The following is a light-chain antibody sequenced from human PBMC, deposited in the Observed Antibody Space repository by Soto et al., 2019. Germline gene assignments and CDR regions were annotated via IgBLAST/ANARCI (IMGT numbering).Light chain of an antibody. CDR1: QFVSSN. CDR2: GAS. V-gene: IGKV3-15*01. J-gene: IGKJ1*01. Sequence: EIVMTQSPATLSVSPGERATLSCRASQFVSSNLAWYQQKPGQAPRLLIYGASTRATGIPARFSGSGSGTEFTLTINSLQSEDFAVYYCQQYNNWWTFGQGTKVDI. CDR3: QQYNNWWT.